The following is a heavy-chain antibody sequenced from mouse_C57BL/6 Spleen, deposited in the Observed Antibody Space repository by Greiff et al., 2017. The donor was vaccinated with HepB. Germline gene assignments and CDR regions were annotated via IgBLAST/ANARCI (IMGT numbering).Heavy chain of an antibody. J-gene: IGHJ1*03. CDR1: GYTFTSYW. D-gene: IGHD2-5*01. V-gene: IGHV1-69*01. CDR3: ARHYSNRGYFDV. Sequence: QVQLQQPGAELVMPGASVKLSCKASGYTFTSYWMHWVKQRPGQGLEWIGEIDPSDSYTNYNQKFKGKSTLTVDKSSSTAYMQLSSLTSEDSAVYYCARHYSNRGYFDVWGTGTTVTVSS. CDR2: IDPSDSYT.